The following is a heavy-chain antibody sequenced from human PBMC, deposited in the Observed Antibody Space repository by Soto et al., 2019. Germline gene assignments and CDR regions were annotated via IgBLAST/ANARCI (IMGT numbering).Heavy chain of an antibody. CDR1: GFTFSSYG. CDR3: AKYPGRVRDGIRKGGPGDAFDI. Sequence: QVQLVESGGGVVQPGRSLRLSCAASGFTFSSYGMHWVRQAPGKGLEWVAVISYDGSNKYYADSVKGRFTISRDNSKNQLYLQMNSLGAEDTAVYYGAKYPGRVRDGIRKGGPGDAFDIWGQGTMVTVSS. D-gene: IGHD3-10*01. V-gene: IGHV3-30*18. J-gene: IGHJ3*02. CDR2: ISYDGSNK.